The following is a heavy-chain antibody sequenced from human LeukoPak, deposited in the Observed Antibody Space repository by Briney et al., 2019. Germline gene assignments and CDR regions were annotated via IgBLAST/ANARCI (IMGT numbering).Heavy chain of an antibody. CDR1: GFTFSTYG. CDR2: VTDSGGST. V-gene: IGHV3-23*01. D-gene: IGHD1-26*01. Sequence: GGSLRLSCAASGFTFSTYGMSWVRQAPGKGLEWVSLVTDSGGSTFYADSVKGRFTISRDNFKSTLYLQMNSLRAEDTAVYYCARAGAWGVGTFDYWGQGTLVTVSS. J-gene: IGHJ4*02. CDR3: ARAGAWGVGTFDY.